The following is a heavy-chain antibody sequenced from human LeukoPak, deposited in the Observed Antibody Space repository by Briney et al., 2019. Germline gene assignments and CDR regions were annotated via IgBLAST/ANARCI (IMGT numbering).Heavy chain of an antibody. CDR2: INRSGST. D-gene: IGHD5-24*01. V-gene: IGHV4-34*01. Sequence: SETLSLTCAVYGGSFSGYFWSWIRQPPGKGLEWIGEINRSGSTNYNPSLKSRVTISVDTSKNQFSLKLSSVTAADTAVYYCASTRRDGYPFDYWGQGTLVTVSS. CDR3: ASTRRDGYPFDY. J-gene: IGHJ4*02. CDR1: GGSFSGYF.